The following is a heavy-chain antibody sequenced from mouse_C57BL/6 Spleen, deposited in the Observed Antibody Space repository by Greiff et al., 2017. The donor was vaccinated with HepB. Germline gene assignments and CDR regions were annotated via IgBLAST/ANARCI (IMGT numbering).Heavy chain of an antibody. CDR1: GYAFSSYW. CDR2: IYPGDGDT. J-gene: IGHJ2*01. Sequence: QVQLQQSGAELVKPGASVKISCKASGYAFSSYWMNWVKQRPGKGLEWIGQIYPGDGDTNYNGKFKGKATLTADKSSSTAYMQLSSLTSEDSAVYCCARGGETYYFDYWGQGTTLTVSS. CDR3: ARGGETYYFDY. V-gene: IGHV1-80*01.